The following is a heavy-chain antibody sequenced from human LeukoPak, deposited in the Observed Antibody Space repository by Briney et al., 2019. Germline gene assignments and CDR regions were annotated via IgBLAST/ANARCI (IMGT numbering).Heavy chain of an antibody. Sequence: GGSLRLSCAASGFTFSSYAMHWVRQAPGKGLEWVTLVWYDGNRKYYADSMKGRFTISRDNSKNSVYLQLNSLRPEDTAMYYCVSMVRGIGYWGQGTLVTVSS. V-gene: IGHV3-30*02. CDR2: VWYDGNRK. CDR3: VSMVRGIGY. CDR1: GFTFSSYA. D-gene: IGHD3-10*01. J-gene: IGHJ4*02.